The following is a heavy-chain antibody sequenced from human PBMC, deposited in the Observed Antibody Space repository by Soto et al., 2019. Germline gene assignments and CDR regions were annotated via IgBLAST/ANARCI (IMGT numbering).Heavy chain of an antibody. CDR3: ARTHWVYGTEY. CDR2: VYNSGNT. Sequence: QVKLQESGPGLVKPSETLSLTCTVSGGSMPGYFWTWIRQPAGKGLEWIGHVYNSGNTDDNPSLESRITMAVDTSKQQFSLKVKSVTSADTAMYYCARTHWVYGTEYWGQGTLVTVSS. V-gene: IGHV4-4*07. J-gene: IGHJ4*02. D-gene: IGHD2-8*01. CDR1: GGSMPGYF.